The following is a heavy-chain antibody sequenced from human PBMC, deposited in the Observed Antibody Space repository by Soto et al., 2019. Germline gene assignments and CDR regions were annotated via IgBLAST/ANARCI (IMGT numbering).Heavy chain of an antibody. Sequence: GGSLRLSCAASGFTFSDFAMSWVRKAPGKGLEWVSTFTAAGRNTFYADSVKGRFTISRDNSKSTLYLHVNSLRAEDTAGYYCVRDHCSTATCYTVWFDPWGQGTQVTVSS. CDR2: FTAAGRNT. CDR3: VRDHCSTATCYTVWFDP. D-gene: IGHD2-2*02. J-gene: IGHJ5*02. V-gene: IGHV3-23*01. CDR1: GFTFSDFA.